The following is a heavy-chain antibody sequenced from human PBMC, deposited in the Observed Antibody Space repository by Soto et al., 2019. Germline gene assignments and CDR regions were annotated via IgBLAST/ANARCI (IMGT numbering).Heavy chain of an antibody. D-gene: IGHD3-22*01. J-gene: IGHJ6*02. CDR2: ISSSSSYT. V-gene: IGHV3-11*05. CDR1: GFTFSDYY. CDR3: ARDQYYDSSGYPLDGMDV. Sequence: PGGSLRLSCAASGFTFSDYYMSWIRQAPGKGLEWVSYISSSSSYTNYADSVKGRFTISRDNAKNSLYLQMNSLRAEDTAVYYCARDQYYDSSGYPLDGMDVWGQGTTVTVSS.